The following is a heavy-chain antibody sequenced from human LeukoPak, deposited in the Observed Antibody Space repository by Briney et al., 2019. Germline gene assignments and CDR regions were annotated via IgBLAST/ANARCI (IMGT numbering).Heavy chain of an antibody. CDR3: ARDPAGTGRYYYYMDV. CDR1: GFTFNSYS. CDR2: ISSSSRFI. D-gene: IGHD6-13*01. J-gene: IGHJ6*03. Sequence: PGGSLRLSCAASGFTFNSYSMNWFRQAPGKGLEWVSSISSSSRFIYYADSVKGRFTISRDNVKNSLYLQMNSLRAEDTAVYYCARDPAGTGRYYYYMDVWGKGTTVTVSS. V-gene: IGHV3-21*01.